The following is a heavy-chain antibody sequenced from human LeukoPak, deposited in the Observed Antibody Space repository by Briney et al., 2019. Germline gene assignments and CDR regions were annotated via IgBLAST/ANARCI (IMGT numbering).Heavy chain of an antibody. CDR1: GLIFSSYW. V-gene: IGHV3-30*18. Sequence: GGSLRLSCAASGLIFSSYWMSWVRQAPGKGLEWVAVISYDGSNKYYADSVKGRFTISRDNSKNTLYLQMNSLRAEDTAVYYCAKGGQQLVKGYFQHWGQGTLVTASS. CDR3: AKGGQQLVKGYFQH. J-gene: IGHJ1*01. CDR2: ISYDGSNK. D-gene: IGHD6-13*01.